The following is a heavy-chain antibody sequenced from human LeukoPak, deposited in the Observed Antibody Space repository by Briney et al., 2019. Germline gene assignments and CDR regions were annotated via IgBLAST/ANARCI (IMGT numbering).Heavy chain of an antibody. CDR3: ARHAAVAGRMDFDY. Sequence: SETLSLTCSVPGGSISSSSYYWGWIRQPPGKGLEWIGSIYYNGNFYYNPSLKSRVTMPADTSKNQFSLRLTSMTAADTAVYYCARHAAVAGRMDFDYWGQGTLVTVSS. J-gene: IGHJ4*02. D-gene: IGHD6-19*01. CDR1: GGSISSSSYY. CDR2: IYYNGNF. V-gene: IGHV4-39*01.